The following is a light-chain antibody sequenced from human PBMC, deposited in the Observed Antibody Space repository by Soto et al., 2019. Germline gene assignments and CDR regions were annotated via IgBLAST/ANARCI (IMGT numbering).Light chain of an antibody. J-gene: IGKJ3*01. Sequence: EIVLTQSPGTLSLSPGERATLSCRASQSLGGRKLAWYQQKPGQPPRLLIHASSTRATGIPDRFSGSGSGTDFTITINRLEPEDFAVYFCELYGGSPLSFGPGTKVDV. CDR3: ELYGGSPLS. CDR1: QSLGGRK. CDR2: ASS. V-gene: IGKV3-20*01.